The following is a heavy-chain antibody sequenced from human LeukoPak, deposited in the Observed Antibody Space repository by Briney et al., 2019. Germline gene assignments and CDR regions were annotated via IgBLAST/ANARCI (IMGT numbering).Heavy chain of an antibody. Sequence: PSETLSLTCTVSGGSISSYYWSWIRQPPGKGLEWIGYIYYSGSTNYNPSLKSRVTISVDTSKNQFSLKLSSVTAADTAVYYCAREVGAAAGTYYYYYMDVWGKGATVTVSS. J-gene: IGHJ6*03. CDR3: AREVGAAAGTYYYYYMDV. CDR2: IYYSGST. D-gene: IGHD6-13*01. V-gene: IGHV4-59*01. CDR1: GGSISSYY.